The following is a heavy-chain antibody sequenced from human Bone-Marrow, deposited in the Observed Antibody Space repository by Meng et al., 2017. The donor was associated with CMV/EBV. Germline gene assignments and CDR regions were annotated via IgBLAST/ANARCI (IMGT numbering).Heavy chain of an antibody. V-gene: IGHV3-30*02. D-gene: IGHD6-19*01. CDR1: FSRYG. CDR3: AKDGIAVASTIGTDWYFDL. CDR2: LRYDGSNK. Sequence: FSRYGMPSVRQAPGKGLEWVAFLRYDGSNKYYADSVKGRFTISRDNSKNTLYLQMNSLRAEDTAVYYCAKDGIAVASTIGTDWYFDLWGRGTLVTVSS. J-gene: IGHJ2*01.